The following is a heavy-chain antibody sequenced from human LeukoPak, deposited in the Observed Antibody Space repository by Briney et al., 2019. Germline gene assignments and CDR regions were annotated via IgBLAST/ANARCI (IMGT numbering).Heavy chain of an antibody. D-gene: IGHD1-26*01. J-gene: IGHJ4*02. CDR3: AKELSGSYRKGDFDY. V-gene: IGHV3-23*01. CDR2: ISGSGGST. CDR1: GFTFSSYE. Sequence: GGSLRLSCAASGFTFSSYEMNWVRQAPGKGLEWVSAISGSGGSTYYADSVKGRFTISRDNSKNTLYLQMNSLRAEDTAVYYCAKELSGSYRKGDFDYWGQGTLVTVSS.